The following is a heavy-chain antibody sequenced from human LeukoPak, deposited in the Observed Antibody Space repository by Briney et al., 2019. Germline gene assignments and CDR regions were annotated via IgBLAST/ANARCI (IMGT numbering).Heavy chain of an antibody. CDR3: ARDLIVVVPAATYSGYYYYGMDV. V-gene: IGHV1-69*13. J-gene: IGHJ6*02. Sequence: GASVKVSCKASGGTFISYAISWVRQAPGQGLEWMGGIIPIFGTANYAQKFQGRVTITADESTSTAYMELSSLRSEDTAVYYCARDLIVVVPAATYSGYYYYGMDVWGQGTTVTVSS. CDR1: GGTFISYA. D-gene: IGHD2-2*01. CDR2: IIPIFGTA.